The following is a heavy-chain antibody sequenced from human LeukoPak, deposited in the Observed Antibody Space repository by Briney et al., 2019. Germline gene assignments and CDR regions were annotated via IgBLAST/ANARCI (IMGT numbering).Heavy chain of an antibody. V-gene: IGHV1-69*05. Sequence: GASLKVSCKASGGTFSSYAISWVRQAPGQGLECMGGIIPIFGTANYAQKFQGRVTITTDESTSTAYMELSSLRSEDTAVYYCASNSYYDILTGYRPLYFDYWGQGTLVTVSS. CDR1: GGTFSSYA. D-gene: IGHD3-9*01. CDR3: ASNSYYDILTGYRPLYFDY. J-gene: IGHJ4*02. CDR2: IIPIFGTA.